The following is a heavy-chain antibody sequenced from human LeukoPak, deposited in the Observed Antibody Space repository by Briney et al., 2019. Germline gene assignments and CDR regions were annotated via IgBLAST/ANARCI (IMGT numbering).Heavy chain of an antibody. V-gene: IGHV1-46*03. D-gene: IGHD5-24*01. CDR1: GYTFTSYY. CDR2: INPSGGST. CDR3: ARRGEMATKSDEYYYYYYMDV. Sequence: RASVKVSCKASGYTFTSYYMPWVRQAPGPGLEWMGIINPSGGSTSDAQKFHGRVTMTRDMSTSTVYMELSSLRSEDTAVYYCARRGEMATKSDEYYYYYYMDVWGKGTTVTVSS. J-gene: IGHJ6*03.